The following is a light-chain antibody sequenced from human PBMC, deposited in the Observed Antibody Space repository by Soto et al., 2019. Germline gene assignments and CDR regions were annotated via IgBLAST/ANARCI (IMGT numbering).Light chain of an antibody. CDR1: SSDVGSYTY. CDR2: EVN. J-gene: IGLJ1*01. Sequence: QSVLTQPASVSGSPRQSITISCTGASSDVGSYTYVSWYQQHPGKAPKLMIYEVNNRPSGVSNRSSGSKSGNTASLTISGLQAEDEADYYCSSYTSSSTLYVFGTGTKLTVL. V-gene: IGLV2-14*01. CDR3: SSYTSSSTLYV.